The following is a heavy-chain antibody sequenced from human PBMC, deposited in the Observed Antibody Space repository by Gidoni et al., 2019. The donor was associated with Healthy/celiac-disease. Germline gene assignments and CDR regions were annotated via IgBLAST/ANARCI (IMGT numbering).Heavy chain of an antibody. Sequence: EVQLVESGGGLVKPGGSLRLSCAASGFTFSSYSMNWVRQAPGKGLEWFSSISSSSSYIDYADSVKGRFTISRDNAKNSLYLQMNSLRAEDTAVYYCARVYQDLRHPKIKVVAAPNDYWGQGTLVTVSS. J-gene: IGHJ4*02. CDR1: GFTFSSYS. CDR3: ARVYQDLRHPKIKVVAAPNDY. D-gene: IGHD2-15*01. V-gene: IGHV3-21*01. CDR2: ISSSSSYI.